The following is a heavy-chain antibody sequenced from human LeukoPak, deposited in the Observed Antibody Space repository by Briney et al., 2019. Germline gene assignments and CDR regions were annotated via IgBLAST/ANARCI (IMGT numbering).Heavy chain of an antibody. CDR3: ARRASGGMAAFDI. D-gene: IGHD3-10*01. CDR2: IYTSGST. Sequence: PSETLSLTCTVSGGSISSYYWSWIRQPAGKGLEWIGRIYTSGSTYYNPSLKSRVTMSVDTSANQFSLRLKSVIAADTAIYYCARRASGGMAAFDIWGQGTMVTVSS. CDR1: GGSISSYY. V-gene: IGHV4-4*07. J-gene: IGHJ3*02.